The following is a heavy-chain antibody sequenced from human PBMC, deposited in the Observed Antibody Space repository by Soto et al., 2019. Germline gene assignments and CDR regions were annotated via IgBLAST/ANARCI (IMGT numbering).Heavy chain of an antibody. CDR1: GGSFSGYY. V-gene: IGHV4-34*01. J-gene: IGHJ6*02. CDR2: INHSGST. Sequence: PSETLSLTCAVYGGSFSGYYWGWIRQPPGKGLEWIGEINHSGSTNYNPSLKSRVTISVDTSKNQFSLKLSSVTAADTAVYYCARGGITMVRGVIITPYYYYGMDVWGQGTTVTVSS. D-gene: IGHD3-10*01. CDR3: ARGGITMVRGVIITPYYYYGMDV.